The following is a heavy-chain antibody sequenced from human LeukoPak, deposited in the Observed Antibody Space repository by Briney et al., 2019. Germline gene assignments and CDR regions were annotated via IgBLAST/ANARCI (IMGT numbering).Heavy chain of an antibody. CDR2: ISNVGLTT. CDR3: ATKDSSRSGYFDY. Sequence: PGGSLRLSCTASAFTLGDFYMSRIRQAPGKGLEWIAYISNVGLTTYYADSVKGRFTISRDNSKNTLYLQMNSLRAEDTAVYYCATKDSSRSGYFDYWGQGTLVTVSS. CDR1: AFTLGDFY. D-gene: IGHD3-22*01. V-gene: IGHV3-11*01. J-gene: IGHJ4*02.